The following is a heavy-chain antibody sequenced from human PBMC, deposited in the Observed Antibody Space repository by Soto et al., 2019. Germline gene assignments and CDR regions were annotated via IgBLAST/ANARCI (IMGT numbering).Heavy chain of an antibody. CDR1: GFTFSSYG. J-gene: IGHJ4*02. Sequence: GGSLRLSCAASGFTFSSYGMHWVRQAPGKGLEWVAVISYDGSNKYYADSVKGRFTISRDNSKNTLYLQMNSLRAEDTAVYYCANEHAGPSIAAAGPRIDYWGQGTLVTVSS. V-gene: IGHV3-30*18. D-gene: IGHD6-13*01. CDR2: ISYDGSNK. CDR3: ANEHAGPSIAAAGPRIDY.